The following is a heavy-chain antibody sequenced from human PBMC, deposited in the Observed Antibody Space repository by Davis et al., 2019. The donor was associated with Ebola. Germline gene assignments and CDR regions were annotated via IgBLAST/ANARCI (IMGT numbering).Heavy chain of an antibody. CDR3: AKAVWGGLYFDL. CDR2: IGTAGDT. J-gene: IGHJ2*01. Sequence: GESLKISCAASGFTFSSYDMHWVRQVTGKGLEWVSAIGTAGDTYYPGSVKGRFTISRENAKNSLYLQMNSLRDGDTAVYYCAKAVWGGLYFDLWGRGTLVTVSS. CDR1: GFTFSSYD. V-gene: IGHV3-13*01. D-gene: IGHD3/OR15-3a*01.